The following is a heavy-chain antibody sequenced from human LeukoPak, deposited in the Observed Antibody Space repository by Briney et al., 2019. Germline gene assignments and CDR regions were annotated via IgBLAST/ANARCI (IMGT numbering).Heavy chain of an antibody. J-gene: IGHJ3*02. CDR2: ISTSRSYI. CDR1: GFTFSYYG. D-gene: IGHD3-10*01. Sequence: GGSLRLSCAASGFTFSYYGMHWVRQAPGKGLEWVSSISTSRSYIYYADSVKGRFTISRDNAKNSLYLQMNSLRAEDTAVYYCARDGDYYGSGSYRDGFDIWGQGTMVTVSS. CDR3: ARDGDYYGSGSYRDGFDI. V-gene: IGHV3-21*01.